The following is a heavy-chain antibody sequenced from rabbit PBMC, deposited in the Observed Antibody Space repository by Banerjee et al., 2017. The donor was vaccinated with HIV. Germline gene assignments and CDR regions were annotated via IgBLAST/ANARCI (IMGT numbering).Heavy chain of an antibody. CDR1: GFSFSSNA. CDR2: ISTGSGST. V-gene: IGHV1S45*01. Sequence: QEQLEESGGDLVKPEGSLTLTCTASGFSFSSNAMCWVRQAPGKGLEWIGCISTGSGSTYYASWAKGRFTISKASWTTVTLQMTSLTAADTASYFCARDLAGVIGWNFNLWGPGTLVTVS. CDR3: ARDLAGVIGWNFNL. D-gene: IGHD4-1*01. J-gene: IGHJ4*01.